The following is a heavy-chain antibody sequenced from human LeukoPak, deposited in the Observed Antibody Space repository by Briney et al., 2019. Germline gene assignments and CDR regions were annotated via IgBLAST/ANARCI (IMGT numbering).Heavy chain of an antibody. CDR1: GYTFTSYA. D-gene: IGHD1-1*01. J-gene: IGHJ4*02. CDR2: IIPILGIA. CDR3: ARGLSTGTCFDY. V-gene: IGHV1-69*04. Sequence: GASVKVSCKASGYTFTSYAISWVRQAPGQGLEWMGRIIPILGIANYAQKFQGRVTITADKSTSTAYMELSSLRSEDTAVYYCARGLSTGTCFDYWGQGTLVTVSS.